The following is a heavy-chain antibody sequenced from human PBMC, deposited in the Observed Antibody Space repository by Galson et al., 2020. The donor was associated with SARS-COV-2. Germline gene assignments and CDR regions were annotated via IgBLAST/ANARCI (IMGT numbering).Heavy chain of an antibody. Sequence: SQASETLSLTCAVYGGSFSGYYWSWIRQPPGKGLEWIGEINHSGSTNYNPSLKSRVTISVDTSKNQFSLKLSSVTAADTAVYYCARGHTVTTFFGYAFGMDVWGQGTTVTVSS. J-gene: IGHJ6*02. V-gene: IGHV4-34*01. D-gene: IGHD4-17*01. CDR2: INHSGST. CDR1: GGSFSGYY. CDR3: ARGHTVTTFFGYAFGMDV.